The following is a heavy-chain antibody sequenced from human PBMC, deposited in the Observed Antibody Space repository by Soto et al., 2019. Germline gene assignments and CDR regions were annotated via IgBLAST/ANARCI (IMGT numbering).Heavy chain of an antibody. CDR1: GGSISSYY. D-gene: IGHD3-22*01. Sequence: SETLSLTCTVSGGSISSYYWSWIRQPPGKGLEWIGYIYYSGSTNYSPSLKSRVTISVDTSNNQFCLKLSSVTAADTAVYYCAREGGYDSSGYYPFDYWGQGTLVTVSS. V-gene: IGHV4-59*01. J-gene: IGHJ4*02. CDR2: IYYSGST. CDR3: AREGGYDSSGYYPFDY.